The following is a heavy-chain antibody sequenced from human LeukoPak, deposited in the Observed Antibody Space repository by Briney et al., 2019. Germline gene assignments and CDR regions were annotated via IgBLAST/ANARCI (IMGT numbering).Heavy chain of an antibody. CDR3: ARIRDGYNDAYDI. CDR1: GYTFTNYY. Sequence: ASVKVSCKASGYTFTNYYIHWVRQAPGQGLEWMGLINPGSDNTDYAQNFQGRVTMTKDTSTSTVYMALSSLRSEDTAGYYCARIRDGYNDAYDIWGQGTMVTVSS. CDR2: INPGSDNT. D-gene: IGHD5-24*01. J-gene: IGHJ3*02. V-gene: IGHV1-46*01.